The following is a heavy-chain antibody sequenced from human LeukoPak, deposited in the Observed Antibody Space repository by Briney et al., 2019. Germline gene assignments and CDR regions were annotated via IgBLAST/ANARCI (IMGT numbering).Heavy chain of an antibody. CDR1: GFTFSTYA. CDR3: AKDQYRDYFRGADY. D-gene: IGHD2/OR15-2a*01. V-gene: IGHV3-23*01. CDR2: IRGDGATK. Sequence: WGSLRLSCAASGFTFSTYAMTWVRQAPGKGLEWVSAIRGDGATKFYADSVKGWFTVSRDNSKNTVYLQMNSLRAEDTAVYYCAKDQYRDYFRGADYWGQGTLVTVSS. J-gene: IGHJ4*02.